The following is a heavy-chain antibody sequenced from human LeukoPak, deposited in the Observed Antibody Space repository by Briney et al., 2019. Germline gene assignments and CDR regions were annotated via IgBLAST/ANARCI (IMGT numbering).Heavy chain of an antibody. Sequence: SETLSLTCAVSGGSISSSSHFWGWIRQPPGKGLEWIGNIYYSGSTSYNPSLKSRVTISVDTSKNQFSLKPSSVTAADTAVYYCARLGSSGWSADFDYWGQGTLVTVSS. D-gene: IGHD6-19*01. CDR1: GGSISSSSHF. V-gene: IGHV4-61*05. J-gene: IGHJ4*02. CDR2: IYYSGST. CDR3: ARLGSSGWSADFDY.